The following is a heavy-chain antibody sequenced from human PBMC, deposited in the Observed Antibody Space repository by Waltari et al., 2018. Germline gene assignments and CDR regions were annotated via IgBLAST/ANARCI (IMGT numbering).Heavy chain of an antibody. D-gene: IGHD2-21*01. J-gene: IGHJ5*02. CDR2: IYHSGST. Sequence: QLQLQESGPGLVKPSGTLSLTCAVSGGSISRSHWWSWVRQPPGKGLEWIGEIYHSGSTNYNPSLKSRVTISVDKSKNQFSLKLSSVTAADTAVYYCARRYCGGDCYSPWFDPWGQGTLVTVSS. CDR1: GGSISRSHW. V-gene: IGHV4-4*02. CDR3: ARRYCGGDCYSPWFDP.